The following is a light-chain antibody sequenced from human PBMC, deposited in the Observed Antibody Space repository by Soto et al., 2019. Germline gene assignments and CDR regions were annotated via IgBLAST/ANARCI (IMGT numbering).Light chain of an antibody. CDR3: QPYNSYSRT. CDR2: AAS. J-gene: IGKJ1*01. Sequence: DIQMTPSPSTLSPSVGDRVTITFRASRSISDWLAWYQQKPGKSPKLLIYAASSLQSGVPSRFSGSGSGTEFTLTISSLQPDDFATYYCQPYNSYSRTFGQGTKVDIK. CDR1: RSISDW. V-gene: IGKV1-5*01.